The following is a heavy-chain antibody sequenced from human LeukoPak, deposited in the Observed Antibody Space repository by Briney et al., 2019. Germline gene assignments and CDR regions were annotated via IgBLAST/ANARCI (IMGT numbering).Heavy chain of an antibody. CDR2: IRSKAYGGTT. CDR1: GFTFGDYA. CDR3: AADLASMVRGVPDNWFDP. D-gene: IGHD3-10*01. Sequence: GGSLRLSCTASGFTFGDYAMSWVRQAPGKGLEWVGFIRSKAYGGTTEYAASVKGRFTISRDDSKSIAYLQMNSLKTEDTAVYYCAADLASMVRGVPDNWFDPWGQGTLVTVSS. J-gene: IGHJ5*02. V-gene: IGHV3-49*04.